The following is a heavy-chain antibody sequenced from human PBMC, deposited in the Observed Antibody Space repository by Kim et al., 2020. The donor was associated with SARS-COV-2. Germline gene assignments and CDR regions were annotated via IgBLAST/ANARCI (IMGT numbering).Heavy chain of an antibody. D-gene: IGHD5-12*01. CDR2: ISRSGGST. Sequence: GGSLRLSCAASGFTFSNYAMSWVRQAPGKGLEWVSTISRSGGSTYYADSVKGRFTISRDNSKNTLYLQMNSPRADDTAVYYCAKSYSAYHLFDYWGQGTLVTVSS. J-gene: IGHJ4*02. CDR3: AKSYSAYHLFDY. V-gene: IGHV3-23*01. CDR1: GFTFSNYA.